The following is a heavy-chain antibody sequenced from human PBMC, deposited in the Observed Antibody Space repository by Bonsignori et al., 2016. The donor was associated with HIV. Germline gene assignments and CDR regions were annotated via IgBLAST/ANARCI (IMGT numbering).Heavy chain of an antibody. CDR1: GFTFSSFA. CDR2: ISGSGGST. V-gene: IGHV3-23*01. D-gene: IGHD1-1*01. Sequence: GESLKISCAASGFTFSSFAMNWVRQAPGKGLDWVSTISGSGGSTVLRILREGPVHHRPETIPRTRCNLQTRNSLRAEDTAVYYCAKQGRGTVDYVGPGNPGHRLL. CDR3: AKQGRGTVDY. J-gene: IGHJ4*02.